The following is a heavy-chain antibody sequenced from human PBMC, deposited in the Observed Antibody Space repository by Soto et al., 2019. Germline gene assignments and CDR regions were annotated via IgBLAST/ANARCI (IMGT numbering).Heavy chain of an antibody. D-gene: IGHD1-26*01. J-gene: IGHJ4*02. CDR2: IYSSGTT. CDR1: GGSINSFY. V-gene: IGHV4-4*07. CDR3: ARDRIVGTSYFDY. Sequence: SETLSLTCIVSGGSINSFYWSWIRQPAGKGLEWIGRIYSSGTTNYNPSLKGRVTMSVDTSKNQVSLNLNSVTAADAAIYYCARDRIVGTSYFDYWGQGILVTVSS.